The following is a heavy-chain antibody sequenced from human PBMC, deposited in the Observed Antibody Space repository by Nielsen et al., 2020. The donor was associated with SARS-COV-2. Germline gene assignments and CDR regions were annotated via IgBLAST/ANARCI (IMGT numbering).Heavy chain of an antibody. V-gene: IGHV3-23*03. CDR1: GFTFSSYA. D-gene: IGHD2-15*01. Sequence: GESLKISCAASGFTFSSYAMSWVRQAPGKGLEWVSVIYSGGSSTYYADSVKGRFTISRDNSKKILYLQMNGLRAEDTAVYYCAKDFVALGANWGQGTRVTVST. CDR3: AKDFVALGAN. CDR2: IYSGGSST. J-gene: IGHJ4*02.